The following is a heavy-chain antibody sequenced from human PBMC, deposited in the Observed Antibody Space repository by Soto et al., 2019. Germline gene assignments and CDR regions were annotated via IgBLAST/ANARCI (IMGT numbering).Heavy chain of an antibody. Sequence: GASVKVSCKASGYTFTGYYMHWVRQAPGQGLEWMGWINPNSGGTNYAQKFQGRVTMTRDTSISTAYMELSRLRSDDTAVYYCARTGSGWYSRRLLFDYWGQGTLVTVSS. CDR3: ARTGSGWYSRRLLFDY. CDR2: INPNSGGT. CDR1: GYTFTGYY. V-gene: IGHV1-2*02. D-gene: IGHD6-19*01. J-gene: IGHJ4*02.